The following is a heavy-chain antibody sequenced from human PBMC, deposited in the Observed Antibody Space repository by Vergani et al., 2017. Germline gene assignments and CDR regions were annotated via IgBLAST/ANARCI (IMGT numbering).Heavy chain of an antibody. CDR2: ISGSGGST. D-gene: IGHD4-23*01. CDR1: GFTFSSYA. CDR3: AKVGTVAFYDYYGMDG. Sequence: EVQLLESGGGLVQPGGSLRLSCAASGFTFSSYAMSWVRQAPGKGLEWVSAISGSGGSTYYADSVKGRFTISRDNSKSTLYLQMNSLRAEDTAVYYCAKVGTVAFYDYYGMDGWVQGSTVTVSS. V-gene: IGHV3-23*01. J-gene: IGHJ6*02.